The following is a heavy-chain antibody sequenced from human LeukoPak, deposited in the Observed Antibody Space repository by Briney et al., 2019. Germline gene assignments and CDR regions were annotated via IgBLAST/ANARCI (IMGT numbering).Heavy chain of an antibody. CDR3: ARVIGYCSSTSCFGYFDY. D-gene: IGHD2-2*01. Sequence: PSETLSLTWTVSGGSISSYYWSWIRQPPGKGLEWVGYIYYSGSTNYNPSLKSRVTTSVDTSKNQLSLKLSSVTAADTAVYYCARVIGYCSSTSCFGYFDYWGQGTLVTVSS. CDR1: GGSISSYY. V-gene: IGHV4-59*08. J-gene: IGHJ4*02. CDR2: IYYSGST.